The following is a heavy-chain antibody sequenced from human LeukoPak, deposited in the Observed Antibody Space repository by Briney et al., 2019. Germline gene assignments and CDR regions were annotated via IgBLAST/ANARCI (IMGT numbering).Heavy chain of an antibody. Sequence: GGSLRLSCSASGFTFSSYAMHWVRQAPGKGLEYVSAISSNGGSTYYADSVKDRFTISRDNAENSLYLQMNSLRVEDTAVYYCARVRSGLGMDVWGQGTTVTVSS. CDR1: GFTFSSYA. J-gene: IGHJ6*02. CDR3: ARVRSGLGMDV. V-gene: IGHV3-64*04. D-gene: IGHD6-19*01. CDR2: ISSNGGST.